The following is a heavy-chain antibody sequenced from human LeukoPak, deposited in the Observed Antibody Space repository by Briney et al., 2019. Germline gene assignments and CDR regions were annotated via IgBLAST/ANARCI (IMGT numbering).Heavy chain of an antibody. Sequence: GRSLRLSCAASGFTFSSYAMHWVRQAPGKGLEWVAVISYDGSNKYYADSVKGRFGISRDNSKASLYLQMNSLTTEDTALYYCAKTRRSGTEYADFDRWGQGTLVTVSS. D-gene: IGHD1-26*01. J-gene: IGHJ4*02. CDR3: AKTRRSGTEYADFDR. CDR1: GFTFSSYA. V-gene: IGHV3-30*09. CDR2: ISYDGSNK.